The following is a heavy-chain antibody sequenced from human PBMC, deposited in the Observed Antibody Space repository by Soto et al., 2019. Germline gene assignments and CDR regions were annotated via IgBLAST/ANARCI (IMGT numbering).Heavy chain of an antibody. CDR3: AGIQLRSTRNGMDV. J-gene: IGHJ6*02. CDR1: AYTFTNYD. D-gene: IGHD3-16*01. V-gene: IGHV1-8*01. CDR2: MNPHSGNT. Sequence: QAQLVQSGAEVKKPGASVKVSCKASAYTFTNYDFNWVRQAPGQGLEWMGWMNPHSGNTGYARKFQGRLTMTRNSSISTADMEFRSLTSDDTAVYDGAGIQLRSTRNGMDVWGQGSTVTVSS.